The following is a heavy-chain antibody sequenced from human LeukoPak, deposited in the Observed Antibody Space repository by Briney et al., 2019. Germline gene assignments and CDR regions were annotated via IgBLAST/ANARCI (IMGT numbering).Heavy chain of an antibody. CDR3: ARARITGTMDV. CDR1: GFTFSSYG. Sequence: GGSLRLSCAASGFTFSSYGMHWVRQAPGKGLEWVAVIWYDGSNKYYADSVKGRFTISGDNSKNTLYLQMNSLRAEDTAVYYCARARITGTMDVWGQGTTVTVSS. J-gene: IGHJ6*02. CDR2: IWYDGSNK. D-gene: IGHD1-20*01. V-gene: IGHV3-33*01.